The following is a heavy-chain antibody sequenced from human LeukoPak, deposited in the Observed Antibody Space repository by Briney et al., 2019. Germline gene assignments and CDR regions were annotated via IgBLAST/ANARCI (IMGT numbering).Heavy chain of an antibody. V-gene: IGHV4-59*01. J-gene: IGHJ6*04. CDR2: IYYSGYT. CDR1: GGSISSYY. CDR3: AREGYSSSWYAYGMDV. Sequence: SETLSLTCTVSGGSISSYYWSWIRQPPGKGLEWIGYIYYSGYTNCNPSLKSRVTISVDTSKNQFSLKLSSVTAADTAVYYCAREGYSSSWYAYGMDVWGKGTTVTVSS. D-gene: IGHD6-13*01.